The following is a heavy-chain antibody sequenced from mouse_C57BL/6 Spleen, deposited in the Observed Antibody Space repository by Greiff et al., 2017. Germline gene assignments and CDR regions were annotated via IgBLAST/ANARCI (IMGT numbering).Heavy chain of an antibody. D-gene: IGHD2-1*01. CDR3: VRHGGNYGGCAMDY. CDR1: GFSFNTYA. CDR2: IRSKSNNYAT. J-gene: IGHJ4*01. V-gene: IGHV10-1*01. Sequence: EVQLVESGGGLVQPKGSLKLSCAASGFSFNTYAMNWVRQAPGKGLEWVARIRSKSNNYATYYADSVKDRFTSSRDDSESMLYLQMNNLKTEDTAMYYCVRHGGNYGGCAMDYWGQGTSVTVSS.